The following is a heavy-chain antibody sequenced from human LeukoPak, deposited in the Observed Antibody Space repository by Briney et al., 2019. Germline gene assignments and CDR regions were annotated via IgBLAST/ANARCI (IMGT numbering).Heavy chain of an antibody. CDR2: IYYSGST. CDR1: GGSSSSYY. CDR3: ARDANTAMAYPDAFDI. J-gene: IGHJ3*02. D-gene: IGHD5-18*01. Sequence: PSETLSLTCTVSGGSSSSYYWSWIRQPPGKGLEWIGYIYYSGSTNYNPSLKSRVTISVDTSKNQFSLKLSSMTAADTAVYYCARDANTAMAYPDAFDIWGQGTMVTVSS. V-gene: IGHV4-59*12.